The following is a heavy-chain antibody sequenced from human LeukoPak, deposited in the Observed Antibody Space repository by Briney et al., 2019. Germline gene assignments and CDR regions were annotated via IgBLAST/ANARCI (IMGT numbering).Heavy chain of an antibody. Sequence: GGSLRLSCAASGVTLRSYWMYWVRQAPGKGLVWVSRISSDGDITNYADSVKGRFTISRDNAKNTVYLQMNSLRVDDTAVYYCASDTTAVSTGGWFDPWGQGTLVTVSS. CDR2: ISSDGDIT. V-gene: IGHV3-74*01. CDR1: GVTLRSYW. D-gene: IGHD2-8*02. CDR3: ASDTTAVSTGGWFDP. J-gene: IGHJ5*02.